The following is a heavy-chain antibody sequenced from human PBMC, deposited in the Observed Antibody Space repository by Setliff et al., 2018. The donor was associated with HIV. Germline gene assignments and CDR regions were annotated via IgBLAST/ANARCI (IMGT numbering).Heavy chain of an antibody. CDR1: GYTFTTYG. CDR2: ISTYSDET. Sequence: ASVKVSCKSSGYTFTTYGLSWVRQAPGQGLEWMGWISTYSDETSSSQNLQGRVTLTTDTSTSTAYMELSSLRSEDTAVYYCARASRGRGNVDTDLYYYYGMDVWGQGTTVTVSS. CDR3: ARASRGRGNVDTDLYYYYGMDV. J-gene: IGHJ6*02. V-gene: IGHV1-18*01. D-gene: IGHD5-18*01.